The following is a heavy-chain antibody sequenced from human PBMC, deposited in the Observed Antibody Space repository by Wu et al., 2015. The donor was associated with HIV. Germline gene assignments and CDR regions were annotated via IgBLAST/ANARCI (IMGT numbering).Heavy chain of an antibody. D-gene: IGHD5-12*01. CDR3: ARDQVNFFRYSGYGAPSVYYYYYGMDV. Sequence: QVQLVQSGAEVKKPGASVKVSCKASGYTFTGYYMHWVRQAPGQGLEWMGWINPNSGGTNYAQKFQGRVTMTRDTSISTAYMELSRLRSDDTAVYYCARDQVNFFRYSGYGAPSVYYYYYGMDVVG. V-gene: IGHV1-2*02. CDR2: INPNSGGT. J-gene: IGHJ6*02. CDR1: GYTFTGYY.